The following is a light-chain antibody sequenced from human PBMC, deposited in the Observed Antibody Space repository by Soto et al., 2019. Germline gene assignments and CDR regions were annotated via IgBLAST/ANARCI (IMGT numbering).Light chain of an antibody. Sequence: DIPMTQSPSSLSASVGDRVTITCRASQSISSYLNWYQQKPGKAPKLLIYAASSSQSGVPSRFSGSGSGTDFALTTSRLQPEDFATYYCQQSYSTPRTFGRGTKVEIK. CDR1: QSISSY. CDR3: QQSYSTPRT. J-gene: IGKJ1*01. V-gene: IGKV1-39*01. CDR2: AAS.